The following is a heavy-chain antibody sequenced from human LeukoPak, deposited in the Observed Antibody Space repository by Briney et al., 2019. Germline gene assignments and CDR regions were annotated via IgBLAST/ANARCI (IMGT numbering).Heavy chain of an antibody. V-gene: IGHV4-39*07. CDR2: IYYSGST. J-gene: IGHJ6*03. CDR3: ARRSWQLVQAYYYYYYDV. Sequence: SETLSLTCTVSGGSISSSSYYWGWIRQPPGKGLEWIGSIYYSGSTYYNPSLKSRVTISVDTSKNQFSLKLNSVTAADMAVYYCARRSWQLVQAYYYYYYDVWGKGTTVTVSS. D-gene: IGHD6-6*01. CDR1: GGSISSSSYY.